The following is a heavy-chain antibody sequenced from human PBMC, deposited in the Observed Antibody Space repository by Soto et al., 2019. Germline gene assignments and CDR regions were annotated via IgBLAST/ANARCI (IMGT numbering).Heavy chain of an antibody. CDR1: GGSISSSSYY. Sequence: PSETLSLTCTVSGGSISSSSYYWGWIRQPPGKGLEWIGSIYYSGSTYYNPSLKSRVTISVDTSKNQFSLKLSSVTAADTAVYYCARHSIPGSIDYWGQGTLVTVSS. CDR2: IYYSGST. CDR3: ARHSIPGSIDY. D-gene: IGHD2-21*01. J-gene: IGHJ4*02. V-gene: IGHV4-39*01.